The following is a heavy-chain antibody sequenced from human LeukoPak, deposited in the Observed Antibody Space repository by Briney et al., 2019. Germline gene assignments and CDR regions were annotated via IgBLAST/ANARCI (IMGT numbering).Heavy chain of an antibody. CDR2: ISSSSSYI. J-gene: IGHJ4*02. CDR3: ARDPETGY. D-gene: IGHD1-14*01. V-gene: IGHV3-21*04. Sequence: GGSLRLSCAASGFTFSSYSMNWVRQAPGKGLEWVSSISSSSSYIYYADSVRGRFTISRDNSKNTLYLQMNSLRAEDTAVYYCARDPETGYWGQGTLVTVSS. CDR1: GFTFSSYS.